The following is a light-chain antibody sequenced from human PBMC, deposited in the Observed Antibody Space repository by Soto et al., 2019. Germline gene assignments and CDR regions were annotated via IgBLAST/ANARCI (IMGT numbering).Light chain of an antibody. V-gene: IGLV2-14*01. CDR1: SSDVGGYNY. CDR3: SSYTRSSTYV. CDR2: DVS. J-gene: IGLJ1*01. Sequence: QSALTQPASVSGSPGQSITISCTGTSSDVGGYNYVSWYQQHPGKAPKLMIYDVSNRPPGVSNRFSGSKSGNTASLTISGLQAEDEADYYCSSYTRSSTYVFGTGTKLTVL.